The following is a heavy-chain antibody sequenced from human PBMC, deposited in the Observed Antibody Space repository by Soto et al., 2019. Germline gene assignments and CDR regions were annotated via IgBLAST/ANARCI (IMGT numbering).Heavy chain of an antibody. J-gene: IGHJ6*02. CDR1: GYTFTRYG. V-gene: IGHV1-18*01. Sequence: QVQLVQSGAEVKNPGASVKVSCKASGYTFTRYGIGWARQAPGQGLEGMGWINTYNGNTNYAQNVQGRVTLTTDTSTRTAHMEQRSLRSNDTAIYYCALVDVYVTPSPQDVWGQGTTVIVSS. D-gene: IGHD3-16*01. CDR2: INTYNGNT. CDR3: ALVDVYVTPSPQDV.